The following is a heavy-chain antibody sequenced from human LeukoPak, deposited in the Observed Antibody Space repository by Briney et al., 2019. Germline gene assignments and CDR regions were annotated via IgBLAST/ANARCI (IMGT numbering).Heavy chain of an antibody. CDR3: AREPHDSSGYPTG. CDR2: ISISGRTI. J-gene: IGHJ3*01. D-gene: IGHD3-22*01. CDR1: GFTFSSYD. Sequence: GGSLRLSCAASGFTFSSYDMNWVRQAPGKGLEWVSYISISGRTIDYADSVKGRFTISRDNAKNSLYLQMNSLRVEDTAVYYCAREPHDSSGYPTGWGQGTMVTVSS. V-gene: IGHV3-48*03.